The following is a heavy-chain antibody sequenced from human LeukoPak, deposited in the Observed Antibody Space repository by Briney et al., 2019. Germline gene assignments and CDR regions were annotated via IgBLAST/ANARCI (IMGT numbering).Heavy chain of an antibody. J-gene: IGHJ6*02. V-gene: IGHV4-4*07. CDR3: AREDPQTTVPEGMDV. CDR2: IYTSGST. Sequence: SETLSLTCTVSGGSISSYYWSWIRQPAGKGLEWIVRIYTSGSTNYNPSLKSRVTISVDTSRNQFSLQLRSVTAADTAVYYCAREDPQTTVPEGMDVWGQGTTVIVSS. CDR1: GGSISSYY. D-gene: IGHD4-17*01.